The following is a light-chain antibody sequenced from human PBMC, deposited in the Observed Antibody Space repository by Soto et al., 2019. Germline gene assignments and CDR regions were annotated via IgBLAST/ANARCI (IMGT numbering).Light chain of an antibody. CDR1: SSDVGGYNY. CDR2: DVN. CDR3: CSYTSSNTVL. Sequence: QPVLTQPASVSGSPGQSITISCTGTSSDVGGYNYVSWYQQHPGKAPKLMIYDVNNRPSGVSNRFSGSKSDNTASLTISGLQAEDEADYYCCSYTSSNTVLFGGGTKVTVL. J-gene: IGLJ2*01. V-gene: IGLV2-14*01.